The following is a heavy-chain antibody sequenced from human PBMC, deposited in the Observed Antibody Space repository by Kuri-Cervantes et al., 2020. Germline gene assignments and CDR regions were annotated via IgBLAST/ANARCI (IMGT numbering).Heavy chain of an antibody. D-gene: IGHD3/OR15-3a*01. CDR2: ISYDGSNK. V-gene: IGHV3-30*03. J-gene: IGHJ4*02. CDR1: GFTFSSYG. Sequence: GGSLRLSCAASGFTFSSYGMHWVRQAPGKGLEWVAVISYDGSNKYYADSVKGRFTISRDNSKNTLYLQMNSLRAEDTAVYYCASGLPIDYWGQGTLVTVSS. CDR3: ASGLPIDY.